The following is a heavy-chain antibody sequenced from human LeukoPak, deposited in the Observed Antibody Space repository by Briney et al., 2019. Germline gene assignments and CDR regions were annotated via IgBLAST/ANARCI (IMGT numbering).Heavy chain of an antibody. CDR2: ISAYNGNT. J-gene: IGHJ2*01. D-gene: IGHD4-23*01. CDR3: ARDGKAGLDWYFDL. V-gene: IGHV1-18*01. CDR1: GYTFTSYG. Sequence: ASVKVSCRASGYTFTSYGISWVRQAPGQGLEWMGWISAYNGNTNYAQKLQGRVTMTTDTSTSTAYMELRSLRSDDTAAYYCARDGKAGLDWYFDLWGRGTLVTVSS.